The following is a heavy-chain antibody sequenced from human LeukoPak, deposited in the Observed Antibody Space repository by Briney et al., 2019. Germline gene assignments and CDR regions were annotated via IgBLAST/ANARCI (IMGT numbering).Heavy chain of an antibody. D-gene: IGHD4-23*01. CDR2: IYYSGST. CDR1: DGSINSYY. V-gene: IGHV4-59*01. CDR3: ARDYGGNFGLDY. J-gene: IGHJ4*02. Sequence: SETLSLTCSVSDGSINSYYWNWIRQPPGKGLEWIGYIYYSGSTNYNPSLKSRVTISVDTSKNQFSLKLSSVTAADTAVYYCARDYGGNFGLDYWGQGTLVTVSS.